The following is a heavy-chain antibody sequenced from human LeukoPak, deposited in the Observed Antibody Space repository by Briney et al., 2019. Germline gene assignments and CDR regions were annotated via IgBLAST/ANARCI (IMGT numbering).Heavy chain of an antibody. CDR3: TTRGSYSDY. V-gene: IGHV3-64*01. CDR1: GFTFSSYA. CDR2: ISSNGGST. J-gene: IGHJ4*02. D-gene: IGHD1-26*01. Sequence: GGSLRLSCAASGFTFSSYAMHWVRQAPGKGLEYVSAISSNGGSTYYANSVKGRFTISRDNSKNTLYLQMGSLRAEDMAVYYCTTRGSYSDYWGQGTLVTVSS.